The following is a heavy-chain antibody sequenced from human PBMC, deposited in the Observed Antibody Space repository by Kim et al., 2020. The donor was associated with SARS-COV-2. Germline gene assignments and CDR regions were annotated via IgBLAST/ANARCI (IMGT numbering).Heavy chain of an antibody. J-gene: IGHJ4*02. CDR3: ARGEDSSGYYHYYFDY. CDR2: IWYDGSNK. Sequence: GGSLRLSCAASGFTFSSYGMHWVRQAPGKGLEWVAVIWYDGSNKYYADSVKGRFTISRDNSKNTLYLQMNSLRAEDTVVYYCARGEDSSGYYHYYFDYWGQGTLVTVSS. V-gene: IGHV3-33*01. CDR1: GFTFSSYG. D-gene: IGHD3-22*01.